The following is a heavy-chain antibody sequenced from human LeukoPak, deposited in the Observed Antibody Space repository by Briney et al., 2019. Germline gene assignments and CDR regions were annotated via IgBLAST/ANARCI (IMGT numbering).Heavy chain of an antibody. Sequence: SGPALVKPTQTLTLTCTCSGFSFFTNGVGVAWIRQSPGKALEWLALIYWNDDKRYSPSLKSRLAITKDTSKNQVVLTVTNMDPVDTATCSCAHSDRAYYGDSDYAFDFWGQGTMVTVSS. D-gene: IGHD2-21*01. CDR3: AHSDRAYYGDSDYAFDF. CDR1: GFSFFTNGVG. V-gene: IGHV2-5*01. CDR2: IYWNDDK. J-gene: IGHJ3*01.